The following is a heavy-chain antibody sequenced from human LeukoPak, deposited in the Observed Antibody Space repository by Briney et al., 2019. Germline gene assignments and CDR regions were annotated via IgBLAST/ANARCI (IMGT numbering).Heavy chain of an antibody. CDR3: ARGPQTIAAAGGYYIDY. CDR1: GGSFSGYY. V-gene: IGHV4-34*01. D-gene: IGHD6-13*01. CDR2: INHSGST. J-gene: IGHJ4*02. Sequence: PSETLSLTCAVYGGSFSGYYWSWIRQPPGRGLEWIGEINHSGSTNYNTSLKSRVTISVDTSKNQFSLKLSSVTAADTAVYYCARGPQTIAAAGGYYIDYWGQGTLVTVSS.